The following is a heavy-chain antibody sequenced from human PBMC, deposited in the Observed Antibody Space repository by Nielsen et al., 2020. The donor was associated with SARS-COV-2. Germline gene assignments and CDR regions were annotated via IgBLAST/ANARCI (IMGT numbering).Heavy chain of an antibody. CDR3: ARGRPRITTIVVVTRKFDY. CDR2: INHSGST. V-gene: IGHV4-34*01. Sequence: SETLSLTCAVYGGSFSGYYWSWIRQPPGKGLEWIVEINHSGSTNDNPSLKSRVTISVDTSKNQFSLKLSSVTAADTAVYYCARGRPRITTIVVVTRKFDYWGQGTLVTVSS. J-gene: IGHJ4*02. D-gene: IGHD3-22*01. CDR1: GGSFSGYY.